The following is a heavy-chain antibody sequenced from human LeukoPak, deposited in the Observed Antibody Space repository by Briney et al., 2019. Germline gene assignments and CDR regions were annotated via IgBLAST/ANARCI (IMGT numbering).Heavy chain of an antibody. V-gene: IGHV4-59*08. Sequence: PSETLSLTCTVSGGSISSYYWSWIRQPPGKGLEWIGYIYYSGSTNYNPSLKSRVTISVDTSKNQFSLKLSSVTAGDTAVYYCARVRRGTMVRGVSGWFDPWGQGTLVTVSS. CDR2: IYYSGST. D-gene: IGHD3-10*01. CDR3: ARVRRGTMVRGVSGWFDP. CDR1: GGSISSYY. J-gene: IGHJ5*02.